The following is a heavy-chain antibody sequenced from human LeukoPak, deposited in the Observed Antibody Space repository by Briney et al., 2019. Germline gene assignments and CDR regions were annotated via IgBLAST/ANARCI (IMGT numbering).Heavy chain of an antibody. V-gene: IGHV3-23*01. D-gene: IGHD5-24*01. CDR2: ISGSGDGT. Sequence: GGTLRLSCVVSGFTFSDYGMSWVRQAPGKGLEWVSAISGSGDGTYYAGSVKGRFTISRDNSKNTLYLQMNSLRAEDMAVYYCAKDPFNYNYQNWFDPWGQGTLVTVSS. CDR3: AKDPFNYNYQNWFDP. CDR1: GFTFSDYG. J-gene: IGHJ5*02.